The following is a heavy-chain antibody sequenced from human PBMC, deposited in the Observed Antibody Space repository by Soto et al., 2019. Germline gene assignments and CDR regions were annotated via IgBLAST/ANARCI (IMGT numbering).Heavy chain of an antibody. Sequence: HPGGSLRLSCAASGFTFSSYGMHWVRQAPGKGLEWVAVISYDGSNKYYADSVKGRFTISRDNSKNTLYLQMNSLRAEDTAVYYCAKSEFWSGYYVAYYYYYMDVWGKGTTVTVSS. J-gene: IGHJ6*03. CDR2: ISYDGSNK. CDR1: GFTFSSYG. D-gene: IGHD3-3*01. V-gene: IGHV3-30*18. CDR3: AKSEFWSGYYVAYYYYYMDV.